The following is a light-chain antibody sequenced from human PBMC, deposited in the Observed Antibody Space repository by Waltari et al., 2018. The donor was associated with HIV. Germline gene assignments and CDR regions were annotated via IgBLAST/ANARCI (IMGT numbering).Light chain of an antibody. CDR1: SSNIGSNF. CDR2: RNN. CDR3: AAWDDSLNGHWV. Sequence: QSVLTQPPSASGTPGQRVTISCSGGSSNIGSNFVIWYQQLPGTAPKLLMYRNNQRPPGVPDRCCGSKSGTSSSLAIRGLQSEDEADYYCAAWDDSLNGHWVFGGGTKVTVL. J-gene: IGLJ3*02. V-gene: IGLV1-44*01.